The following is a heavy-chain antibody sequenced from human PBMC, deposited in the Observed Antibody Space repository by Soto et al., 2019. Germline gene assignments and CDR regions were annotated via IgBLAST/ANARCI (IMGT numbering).Heavy chain of an antibody. CDR3: AIGAVVDVVGAFKRQLYP. CDR2: IYFTGIT. CDR1: GDTVNNGDYF. Sequence: SETLSLTCTVSGDTVNNGDYFWSWIRQSPGKGLEWLGYIYFTGITYYSPSLKSRLQISIDKSKNHFSLEMTSVXLPDTAVYLCAIGAVVDVVGAFKRQLYPWGPGLLVTVCS. D-gene: IGHD2-15*01. J-gene: IGHJ5*02. V-gene: IGHV4-30-4*01.